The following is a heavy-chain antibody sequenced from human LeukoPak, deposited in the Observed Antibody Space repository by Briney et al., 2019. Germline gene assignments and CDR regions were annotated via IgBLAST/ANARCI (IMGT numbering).Heavy chain of an antibody. CDR2: FSPAGGST. J-gene: IGHJ4*02. CDR1: GFPFKKYA. V-gene: IGHV3-23*01. CDR3: AKDRRGYSYGFLDS. D-gene: IGHD5-18*01. Sequence: GGSLRLSCAASGFPFKKYAIHWVRQAPGKGLEWVSAFSPAGGSTYYPDSVKGRFTISRDNSKNTLYLEMTSLRAEDTAVYFCAKDRRGYSYGFLDSWGQGTLVAVSS.